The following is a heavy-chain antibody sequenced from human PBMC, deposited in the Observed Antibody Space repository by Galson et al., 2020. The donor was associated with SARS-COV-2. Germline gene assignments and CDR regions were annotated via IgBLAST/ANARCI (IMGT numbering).Heavy chain of an antibody. J-gene: IGHJ3*02. CDR2: ISGSGGST. CDR3: AKDRFPLLVRVYGGI. Sequence: GGSLRLSCAASGSTFSSYAMSWVRQAPGKGLEWVSAISGSGGSTYYADSVKGRFTISRDNSKNTLYMQMNSLRAEDTAVYYCAKDRFPLLVRVYGGIWGQGTMVTVSS. CDR1: GSTFSSYA. V-gene: IGHV3-23*01. D-gene: IGHD2-8*01.